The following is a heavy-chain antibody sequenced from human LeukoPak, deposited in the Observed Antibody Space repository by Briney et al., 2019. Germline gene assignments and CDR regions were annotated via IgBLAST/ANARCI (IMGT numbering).Heavy chain of an antibody. CDR1: GYTFTGYY. J-gene: IGHJ3*02. CDR2: IIPIFGTA. Sequence: SVKVSCKASGYTFTGYYIHWVRQAPGQGLEWMGGIIPIFGTANYAQKFQGRVTITADESTGTAYMELSSLRSEDTAVYYCARDVVVVAIGAFDIWGQGTMVTVSS. CDR3: ARDVVVVAIGAFDI. V-gene: IGHV1-69*13. D-gene: IGHD2-15*01.